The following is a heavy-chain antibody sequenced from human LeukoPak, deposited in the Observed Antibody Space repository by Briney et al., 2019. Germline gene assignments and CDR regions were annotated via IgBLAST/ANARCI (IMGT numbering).Heavy chain of an antibody. CDR3: AREVSSWYYFDY. D-gene: IGHD6-13*01. J-gene: IGHJ4*02. Sequence: GGSLRLSCAASGFTFSSYWMSGVRQAPGKGVEWVAVISYDGSNKYYADSVKGRFTISRDNSKNTLYLQMNSLRAEDTAVYYCAREVSSWYYFDYWGQGTLVTVSS. CDR1: GFTFSSYW. V-gene: IGHV3-30*03. CDR2: ISYDGSNK.